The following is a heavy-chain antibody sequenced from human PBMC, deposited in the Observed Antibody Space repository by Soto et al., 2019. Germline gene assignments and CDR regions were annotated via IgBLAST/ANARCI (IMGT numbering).Heavy chain of an antibody. V-gene: IGHV3-33*01. CDR1: GFTFSSYG. Sequence: QVQLVESGGGVVQPGRSLGLSCAASGFTFSSYGMHWVRQAPGKGLEWVAVIYYDGSNKYHADSVKGRFTISRDNSKNTLYMQMNSLRAEDTAVYYCARSQYSSSWYPFDYWGQGTLVTVSS. J-gene: IGHJ4*02. D-gene: IGHD6-13*01. CDR2: IYYDGSNK. CDR3: ARSQYSSSWYPFDY.